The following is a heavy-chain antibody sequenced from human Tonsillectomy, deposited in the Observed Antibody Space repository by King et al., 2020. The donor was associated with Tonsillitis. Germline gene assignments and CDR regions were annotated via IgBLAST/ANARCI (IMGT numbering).Heavy chain of an antibody. Sequence: VQLVESGGGVVQPGRSLRLSCAASGFNFNSYGMHWVRQAPGKGLEWVAVILDDGSNQYYTDFVKGRFTISRDNSKSTLYLQMNDLRAEDTAVYYCARERNTGSYSRLDYWGQGTLVTVSS. CDR2: ILDDGSNQ. D-gene: IGHD1-26*01. J-gene: IGHJ4*02. CDR3: ARERNTGSYSRLDY. CDR1: GFNFNSYG. V-gene: IGHV3-33*01.